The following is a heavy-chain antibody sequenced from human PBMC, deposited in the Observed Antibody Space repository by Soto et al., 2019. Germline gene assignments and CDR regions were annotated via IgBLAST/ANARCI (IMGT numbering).Heavy chain of an antibody. J-gene: IGHJ3*02. CDR2: IIPIFGTA. CDR3: ARVGIKGGKLLRAIHI. V-gene: IGHV1-69*06. CDR1: GGTFSSYA. Sequence: SSVKVSCKASGGTFSSYAISWVRQAPGQGLEWMGGIIPIFGTANYAQKFQGRVTITADKSTSTAYMELSSLRSEDTAVYYCARVGIKGGKLLRAIHIWGQGTMVT. D-gene: IGHD3-3*01.